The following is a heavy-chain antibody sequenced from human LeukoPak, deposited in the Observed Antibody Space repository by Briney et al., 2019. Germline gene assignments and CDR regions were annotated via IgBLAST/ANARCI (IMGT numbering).Heavy chain of an antibody. CDR3: AKDSSRMIYYYGMDV. Sequence: YPGGSLRLSCAASGFTFSSYGMHWVRQAPGKGLEWVAVISYDGSNKYYADSVKGRFTISRDNSKNTLYLQMNSLRAEDTAVYYCAKDSSRMIYYYGMDVWGQGTTVTVSS. CDR1: GFTFSSYG. CDR2: ISYDGSNK. D-gene: IGHD2-2*01. V-gene: IGHV3-30*18. J-gene: IGHJ6*02.